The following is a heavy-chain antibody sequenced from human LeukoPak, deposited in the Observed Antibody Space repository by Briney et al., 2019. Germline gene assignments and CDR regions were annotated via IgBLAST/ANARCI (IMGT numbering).Heavy chain of an antibody. V-gene: IGHV3-74*01. J-gene: IGHJ4*02. CDR3: ARDDY. CDR1: GFTFSDYW. CDR2: INPDGSTT. Sequence: EGSLRLSCAASGFTFSDYWMHWVRQVPGKGLAWVSRINPDGSTTVYADSVKGRFTISRDNAQNTLYLQMNSLRAEDTAVYYCARDDYWGQGTLVTVSS.